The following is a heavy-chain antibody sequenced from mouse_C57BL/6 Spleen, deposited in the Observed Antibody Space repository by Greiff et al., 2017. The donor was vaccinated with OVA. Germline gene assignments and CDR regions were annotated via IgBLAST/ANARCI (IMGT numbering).Heavy chain of an antibody. CDR2: ISYDGSN. D-gene: IGHD1-1*01. CDR3: ARERYYGEGWFAY. Sequence: ESGPGLVKPSQSLSLTCSVTGYSITSGYYWNWIRQFPGNKLEWMGYISYDGSNNYHPSLKNRISITRDTSKNQFFLKLNSVTTEDTATYYCARERYYGEGWFAYWGQGTLVTVSA. CDR1: GYSITSGYY. V-gene: IGHV3-6*01. J-gene: IGHJ3*01.